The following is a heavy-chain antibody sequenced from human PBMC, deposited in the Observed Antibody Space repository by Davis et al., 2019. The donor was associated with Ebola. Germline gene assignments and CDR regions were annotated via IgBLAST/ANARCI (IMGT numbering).Heavy chain of an antibody. CDR1: GYTFTGHY. J-gene: IGHJ4*02. V-gene: IGHV1-2*02. CDR2: IYPSSGGT. Sequence: AASVKVSCKASGYTFTGHYMHWVRQAPGQGLEWMGWIYPSSGGTNYAQKFQGRVTLTRDTSISTAYMELSRLTPDDTAVYYCASVTWSNHDDFDYWGQGTLVTVSS. CDR3: ASVTWSNHDDFDY. D-gene: IGHD3-3*01.